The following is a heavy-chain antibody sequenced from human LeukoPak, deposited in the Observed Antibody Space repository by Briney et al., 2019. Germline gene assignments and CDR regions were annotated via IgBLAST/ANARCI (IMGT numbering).Heavy chain of an antibody. CDR1: GFTFGDYA. V-gene: IGHV3-49*04. Sequence: GGSLRLSCTASGFTFGDYAMSWVRQAPGKGLEWVGFIRSKAYGGTTEYAASVKGRFTISRDDSKSIAYLQMNSLKTEDTAVYYCTRGDVLRYFDWLVAQDYWGQGTLVTVSS. CDR2: IRSKAYGGTT. CDR3: TRGDVLRYFDWLVAQDY. J-gene: IGHJ4*02. D-gene: IGHD3-9*01.